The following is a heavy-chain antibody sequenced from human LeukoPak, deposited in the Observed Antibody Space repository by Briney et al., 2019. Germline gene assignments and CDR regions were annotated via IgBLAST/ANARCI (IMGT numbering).Heavy chain of an antibody. CDR2: IYYSGST. CDR1: GDSISSSSYY. V-gene: IGHV4-39*07. Sequence: SETLSLTCTVSGDSISSSSYYWGWIRQPPGKGLEWIGSIYYSGSTYYNPSLKSRVTISVDTSKNQFSLKLSSVTAADTAVYYCARVRGSSGSYEYYHYMDVWGKGTTVTISS. CDR3: ARVRGSSGSYEYYHYMDV. D-gene: IGHD1-26*01. J-gene: IGHJ6*03.